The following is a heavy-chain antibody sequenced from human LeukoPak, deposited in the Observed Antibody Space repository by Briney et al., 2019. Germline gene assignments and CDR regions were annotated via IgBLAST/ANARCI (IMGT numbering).Heavy chain of an antibody. Sequence: ASVKVSCKVSGYTLTELSMHWVRQAPGKGLEWMGGFDPEDGETIYAQKFQGRVTMTEDTSTDTAYMELSSLRSEDTAVYYCAIDLIVRDAFDYWGQGTLVTVSS. D-gene: IGHD3-9*01. CDR1: GYTLTELS. CDR2: FDPEDGET. J-gene: IGHJ4*02. CDR3: AIDLIVRDAFDY. V-gene: IGHV1-24*01.